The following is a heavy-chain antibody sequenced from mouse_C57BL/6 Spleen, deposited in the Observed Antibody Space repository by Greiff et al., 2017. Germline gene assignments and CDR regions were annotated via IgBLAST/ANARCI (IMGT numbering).Heavy chain of an antibody. J-gene: IGHJ2*01. V-gene: IGHV14-3*01. D-gene: IGHD2-4*01. Sequence: EVQLQQSVAELVRPGASVKLSCTASGFNIKNTYMHWVKQRPEQGLEWIGRIDPANGNTKYAPKFQGKATITADTSSNTAYLQLSSLTSEDTAIYYGAGRAYDYDEEYYFDYWGQGTTLTVSS. CDR3: AGRAYDYDEEYYFDY. CDR1: GFNIKNTY. CDR2: IDPANGNT.